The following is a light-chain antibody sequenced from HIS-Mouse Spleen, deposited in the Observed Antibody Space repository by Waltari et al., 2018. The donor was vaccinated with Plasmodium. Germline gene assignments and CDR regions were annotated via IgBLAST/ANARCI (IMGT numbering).Light chain of an antibody. CDR2: EDS. CDR3: YSTDSSGNHRV. CDR1: ALPKKY. V-gene: IGLV3-10*01. Sequence: SYELTQPPSVSVSPGQTARITCSGDALPKKYAYWYQQKSGQAPVLVIYEDSKRPSGIPVIFSGAISGTMATLTISGAQVEDEADYYCYSTDSSGNHRVFGGGTKLTVL. J-gene: IGLJ3*02.